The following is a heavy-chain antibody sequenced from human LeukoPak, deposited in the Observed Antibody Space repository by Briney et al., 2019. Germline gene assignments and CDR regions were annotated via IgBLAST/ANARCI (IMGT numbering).Heavy chain of an antibody. CDR2: IYYSGST. J-gene: IGHJ6*02. Sequence: SETLSLTCTVSGGSISSYYWSWIRQPPGKGLEWIGYIYYSGSTNYNPSLKSRVTISVGTSKNQFSLKLSSVTAADTAVYYCARLAYSYGLYYYYYYGMDVWGQGTTVTVSS. D-gene: IGHD5-18*01. CDR3: ARLAYSYGLYYYYYYGMDV. CDR1: GGSISSYY. V-gene: IGHV4-59*01.